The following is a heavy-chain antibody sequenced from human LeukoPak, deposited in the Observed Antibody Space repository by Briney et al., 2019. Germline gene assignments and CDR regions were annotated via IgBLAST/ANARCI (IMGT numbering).Heavy chain of an antibody. J-gene: IGHJ4*02. CDR1: GFSFTNYA. CDR3: AKASWVLNAHAVW. Sequence: PGGSLRLSCAASGFSFTNYAMSWVRQAPAGGPEWVSSLKGGGETFYADSVKGRFTLSRDDSRNTVYLQLNNLRVEDTAIYYCAKASWVLNAHAVWGGQGTQVTVSS. D-gene: IGHD3-9*01. CDR2: LKGGGET. V-gene: IGHV3-23*01.